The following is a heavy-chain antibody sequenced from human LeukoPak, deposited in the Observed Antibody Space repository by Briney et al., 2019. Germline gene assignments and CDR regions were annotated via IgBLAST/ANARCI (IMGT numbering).Heavy chain of an antibody. CDR2: IYYSGST. CDR3: ARGPPLWFGEPHAFDI. D-gene: IGHD3-10*01. J-gene: IGHJ3*02. V-gene: IGHV4-59*01. CDR1: GGSISSYY. Sequence: SETLSLTCTVSGGSISSYYWSWIRQPPGKGLEWIGYIYYSGSTNYNPSLKSRVTISVDTSKNQFSLKLSSVTAADTAVYYCARGPPLWFGEPHAFDIWGQGTMVTVSS.